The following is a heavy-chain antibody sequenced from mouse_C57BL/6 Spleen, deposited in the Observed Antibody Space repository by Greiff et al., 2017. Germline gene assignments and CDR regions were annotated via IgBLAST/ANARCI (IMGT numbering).Heavy chain of an antibody. J-gene: IGHJ4*01. D-gene: IGHD2-2*01. V-gene: IGHV10-1*01. CDR1: GFSFNTYA. Sequence: EVMLVESGGGLVQPKGSLKLSCAASGFSFNTYAMNWVRQAPGKGLEWVARIRSKSNNYATYYADSVKDRFTISRDDSESMLYLQMNNLKTEDTAMYYCVRQWGYGYYAMDYWGQGTSVTVSS. CDR3: VRQWGYGYYAMDY. CDR2: IRSKSNNYAT.